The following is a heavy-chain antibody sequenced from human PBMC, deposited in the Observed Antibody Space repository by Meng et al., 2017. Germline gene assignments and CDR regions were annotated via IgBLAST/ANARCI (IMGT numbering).Heavy chain of an antibody. D-gene: IGHD3-10*01. CDR2: INSSSSYI. CDR3: ARDLWFGEGY. Sequence: GESLKISCAASGFTFSSYSMNWVRQAPGKGLEWVSSINSSSSYIYYADSVKGRFTISRDNAKNSLYLQMNSLRAEETAVYYCARDLWFGEGYWGQGTLVTVSS. V-gene: IGHV3-21*01. CDR1: GFTFSSYS. J-gene: IGHJ4*02.